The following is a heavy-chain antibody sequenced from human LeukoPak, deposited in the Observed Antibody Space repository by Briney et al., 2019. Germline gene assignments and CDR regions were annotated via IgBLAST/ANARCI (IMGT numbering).Heavy chain of an antibody. CDR1: GFTFSSYA. CDR2: ISGSGGST. J-gene: IGHJ6*02. CDR3: AKAEQQLIRAPYYGMDV. Sequence: GGSLRLSCAASGFTFSSYAMSWVRQAPGKGLEWVSAISGSGGSTYYADSVKGRFTISRDNSKNTLYLQMNSLRAEDTAVYYCAKAEQQLIRAPYYGMDVWGQGTTVTVSS. V-gene: IGHV3-23*01. D-gene: IGHD6-13*01.